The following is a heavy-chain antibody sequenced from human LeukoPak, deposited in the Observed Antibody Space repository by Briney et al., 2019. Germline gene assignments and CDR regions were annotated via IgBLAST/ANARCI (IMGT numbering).Heavy chain of an antibody. CDR3: ARDSIADCSGGSCYSGYFDY. D-gene: IGHD2-15*01. Sequence: ASVKVSCKASGYTFTSYAMHWVRQAPGQRLEWMGWINAGNGNTKYSQKFQGRVTITRDTSTSTVYMELSSLRSEDTAVYYCARDSIADCSGGSCYSGYFDYWGQGTLVTVSS. CDR2: INAGNGNT. J-gene: IGHJ4*02. CDR1: GYTFTSYA. V-gene: IGHV1-3*01.